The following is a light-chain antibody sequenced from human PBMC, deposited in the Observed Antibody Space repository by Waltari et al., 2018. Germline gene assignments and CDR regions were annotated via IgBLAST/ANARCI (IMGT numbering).Light chain of an antibody. CDR1: SGSLSTTSY. CDR2: KAN. J-gene: IGLJ3*02. CDR3: ALYMGSGIWV. V-gene: IGLV8-61*01. Sequence: QTVVTQEPSLSVSPGGTVTLTCALSSGSLSTTSYATWYQQTPGQAPPTLVYKANSRPSGVPVSFAGSVLGNTAALTITGAQADDESDYYCALYMGSGIWVFGGGTRLTVL.